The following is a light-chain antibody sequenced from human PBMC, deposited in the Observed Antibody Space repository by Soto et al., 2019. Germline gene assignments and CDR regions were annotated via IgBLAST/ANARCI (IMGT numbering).Light chain of an antibody. CDR1: QSISSW. CDR2: DAS. J-gene: IGKJ1*01. Sequence: DIQMTQSPSTLSASVGDRVTITCRASQSISSWLAWYQQKPGKAPKLLIYDASSLESGVPSRFSGSGSGTEFNLTISSLQPDDFAAYYCQQYNSYSWTFGQGNKVEI. CDR3: QQYNSYSWT. V-gene: IGKV1-5*01.